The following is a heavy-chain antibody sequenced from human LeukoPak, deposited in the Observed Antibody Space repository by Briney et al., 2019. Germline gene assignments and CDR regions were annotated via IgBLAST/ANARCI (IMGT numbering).Heavy chain of an antibody. Sequence: PSETLSLTCAVSGYSISSGYYWSWIRQPPGKGLEWIGYIYYSGSTYYNPSLKSRVTISVDTSKNQFSLKLSSVTAADTAVYYYARESPTVGYWGQGTLVTVSS. CDR2: IYYSGST. J-gene: IGHJ4*02. CDR1: GYSISSGYY. V-gene: IGHV4-30-4*08. D-gene: IGHD4-23*01. CDR3: ARESPTVGY.